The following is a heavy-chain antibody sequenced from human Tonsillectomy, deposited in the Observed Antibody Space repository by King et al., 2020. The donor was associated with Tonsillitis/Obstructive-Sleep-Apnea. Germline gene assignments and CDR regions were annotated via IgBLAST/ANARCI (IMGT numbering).Heavy chain of an antibody. V-gene: IGHV1-69*01. CDR2: IITIFGTA. CDR1: GGTFSSYA. D-gene: IGHD3-22*01. Sequence: QLVQSGAEVKKPGSSVKVSCKASGGTFSSYAISWVRQAPGQGLEWMGGIITIFGTANYAQRFQGRVTITADESTSTAYMELSSLRSEDTAVYYCARDPHYYDSSGYHHYFDYWGQGTLVTVSS. CDR3: ARDPHYYDSSGYHHYFDY. J-gene: IGHJ4*02.